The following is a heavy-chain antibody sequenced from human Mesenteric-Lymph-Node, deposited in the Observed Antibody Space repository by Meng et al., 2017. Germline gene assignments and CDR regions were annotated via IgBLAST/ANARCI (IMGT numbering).Heavy chain of an antibody. J-gene: IGHJ3*02. CDR2: ISYDGSNK. V-gene: IGHV3-30*04. D-gene: IGHD3-10*01. CDR1: GFTFSSYA. Sequence: GESLKISCAASGFTFSSYAMHWVRQAPGKGLEWVAVISYDGSNKYYADSVKGRFTISRDNSKNTLYLQMNSLRAEDTAVYYCARENYYGSGRLGAFDIWGQGTMVTVSS. CDR3: ARENYYGSGRLGAFDI.